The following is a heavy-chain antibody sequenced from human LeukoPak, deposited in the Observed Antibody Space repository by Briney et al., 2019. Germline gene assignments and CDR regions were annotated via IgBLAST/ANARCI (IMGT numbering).Heavy chain of an antibody. CDR1: GYTFTSYG. D-gene: IGHD7-27*01. CDR2: FDPEDGET. V-gene: IGHV1-24*01. Sequence: ASVKVSCKASGYTFTSYGISWVRQAPGKGLEWMGGFDPEDGETIYAQKFQGRVTMTEDTSTDTAYMELSSLRSEDTAVYYCATGSWGSFDYWGQGTLVAVSS. J-gene: IGHJ4*02. CDR3: ATGSWGSFDY.